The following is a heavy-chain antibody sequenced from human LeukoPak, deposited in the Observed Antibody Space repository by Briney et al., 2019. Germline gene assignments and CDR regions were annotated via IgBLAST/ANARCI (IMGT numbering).Heavy chain of an antibody. D-gene: IGHD5-12*01. V-gene: IGHV4-39*07. J-gene: IGHJ6*03. CDR2: IYYSGST. CDR1: GGSVSSSSYY. CDR3: ASRGYSGYDFHDYYYYMDV. Sequence: PSETLSLTCTVSGGSVSSSSYYWGWIRQPPGKGLEWIGSIYYSGSTNYNPSLKSRVTISVDTSKNQFSLKLSSVTAADTAVYYCASRGYSGYDFHDYYYYMDVWGKGTTVTISS.